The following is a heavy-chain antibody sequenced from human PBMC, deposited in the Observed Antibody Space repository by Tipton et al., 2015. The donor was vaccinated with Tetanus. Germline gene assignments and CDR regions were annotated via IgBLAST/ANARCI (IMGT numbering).Heavy chain of an antibody. CDR1: GGSLSTFY. J-gene: IGHJ6*02. CDR3: ARDFRERSGTYFSYYYTMDV. V-gene: IGHV4-4*07. CDR2: IYSSGST. D-gene: IGHD1-26*01. Sequence: LRLSCTVSGGSLSTFYWNWIRQPAGKGLEWIGRIYSSGSTNYNPSLKSRVTMSIDTSKNQFSRGLTSVTAADTAVYYCARDFRERSGTYFSYYYTMDVWGQGTTVTVSS.